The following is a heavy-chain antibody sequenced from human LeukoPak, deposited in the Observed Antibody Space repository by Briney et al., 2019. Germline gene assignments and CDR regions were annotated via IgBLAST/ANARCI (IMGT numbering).Heavy chain of an antibody. CDR3: AKEFYDYVWGSYHDY. V-gene: IGHV3-23*01. CDR1: GFTFSSYA. D-gene: IGHD3-16*01. CDR2: ISGSGGST. Sequence: GGSMSLSCAASGFTFSSYAMSWVRQAPGKGLEWVSAISGSGGSTYYADSVKGRFTISRDNSKNTLYLQMNSLRAEDTAVYYCAKEFYDYVWGSYHDYWGQGTLVTVSS. J-gene: IGHJ4*02.